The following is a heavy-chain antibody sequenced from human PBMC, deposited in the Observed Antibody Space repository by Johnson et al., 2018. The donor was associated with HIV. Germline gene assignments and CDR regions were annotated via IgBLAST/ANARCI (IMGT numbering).Heavy chain of an antibody. CDR2: IGTAGDT. D-gene: IGHD3-10*01. V-gene: IGHV3-13*01. CDR1: GFTFSNYD. Sequence: VQLMESGGGLEQPGGSLRLSCAASGFTFSNYDMHWVRQTTGKGLEWVSAIGTAGDTYYPGSVKGRFTISRENAKNSLYLQMNSLRAGDTAVYYCTKTLGFGTEDTFDIWGQGTMVTVSS. J-gene: IGHJ3*02. CDR3: TKTLGFGTEDTFDI.